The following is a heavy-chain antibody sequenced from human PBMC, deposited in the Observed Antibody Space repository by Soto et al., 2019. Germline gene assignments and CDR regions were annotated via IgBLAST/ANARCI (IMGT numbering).Heavy chain of an antibody. J-gene: IGHJ4*02. V-gene: IGHV4-30-4*01. CDR3: ARVWSSIAFLPFDY. CDR2: IYYSGST. D-gene: IGHD6-6*01. Sequence: QVQLQESGPGLVKPSQTLSLTCTVSGGSISSGDYYWSWIRQPPGKGLEWIGYIYYSGSTYYNPSLKCRFTISFDTSKNKYSLKLSSVTAAETALYYCARVWSSIAFLPFDYWGQGTLVTVSS. CDR1: GGSISSGDYY.